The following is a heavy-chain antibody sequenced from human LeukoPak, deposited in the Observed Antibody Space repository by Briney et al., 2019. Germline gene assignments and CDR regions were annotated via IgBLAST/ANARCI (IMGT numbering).Heavy chain of an antibody. J-gene: IGHJ4*02. V-gene: IGHV4-34*01. Sequence: PSETLSLTCAVYGGAFSGYYWSWIRQPPGKGLEWIGEINHSGSTNYNPSLKSRVTISVDTSKNQFSLKLSSVTAADTAAYYCAREDPTQLVSLWGQGTLVTVSS. CDR3: AREDPTQLVSL. CDR2: INHSGST. CDR1: GGAFSGYY. D-gene: IGHD6-13*01.